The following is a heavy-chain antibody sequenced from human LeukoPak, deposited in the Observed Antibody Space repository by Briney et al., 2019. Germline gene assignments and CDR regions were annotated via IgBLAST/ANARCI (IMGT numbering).Heavy chain of an antibody. Sequence: SETLSLTCTVSGGSISNNNYYRAWIRQPPGKGLECIGSIYYSGSPYYNPSLKSRVTISVDTSKNQFSLRLSSVTAADTAVYYCATWRTAKTGFDYWGQGTLVTVSS. J-gene: IGHJ4*02. CDR3: ATWRTAKTGFDY. D-gene: IGHD1-1*01. CDR2: IYYSGSP. V-gene: IGHV4-39*01. CDR1: GGSISNNNYY.